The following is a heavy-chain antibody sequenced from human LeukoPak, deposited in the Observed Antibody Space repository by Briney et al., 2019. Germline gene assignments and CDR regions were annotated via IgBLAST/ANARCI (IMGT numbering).Heavy chain of an antibody. Sequence: GASVKVSCKASGGTFSSYAISWVRQAPGQGLEWMGRIIPILGIANYPQKFQGRVTITADKSTSTAYMELSSLRSEDTAVYYCARSYYYGSGSYHSSDYWGQGTLVTVSS. CDR3: ARSYYYGSGSYHSSDY. D-gene: IGHD3-10*01. J-gene: IGHJ4*02. CDR2: IIPILGIA. CDR1: GGTFSSYA. V-gene: IGHV1-69*04.